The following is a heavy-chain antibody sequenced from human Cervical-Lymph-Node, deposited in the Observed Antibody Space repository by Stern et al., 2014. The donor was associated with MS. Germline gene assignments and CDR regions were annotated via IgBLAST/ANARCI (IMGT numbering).Heavy chain of an antibody. V-gene: IGHV3-23*01. Sequence: EVQLLESGGGLGQPGGSLRLSCAASGFTFSTYAMSWVRQAPGKGLEWVSTVSGGGGTKYYADSIKGRFTISRDNSKNTLYLQMDSLKGEDTALYYCAKDGSLDSAGWYYFDSWGQGTLVAVSS. CDR1: GFTFSTYA. CDR3: AKDGSLDSAGWYYFDS. D-gene: IGHD6-19*01. J-gene: IGHJ4*02. CDR2: VSGGGGTK.